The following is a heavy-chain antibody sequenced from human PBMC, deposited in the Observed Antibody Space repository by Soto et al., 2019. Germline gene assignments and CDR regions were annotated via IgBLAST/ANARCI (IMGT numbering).Heavy chain of an antibody. CDR1: GGSIGGYS. V-gene: IGHV4-59*01. D-gene: IGHD1-1*01. CDR2: VLYSGNT. Sequence: QVQLQESGPGLVTPSETLSLTCTVSGGSIGGYSWNWIRQSPGRGLEWIGDVLYSGNTNYNPSLESRVTISVDPAKNQFSLKLTSVTAADTATYYCAKTRGVTGTTFNWFASWGQGTQVSVSS. J-gene: IGHJ5*01. CDR3: AKTRGVTGTTFNWFAS.